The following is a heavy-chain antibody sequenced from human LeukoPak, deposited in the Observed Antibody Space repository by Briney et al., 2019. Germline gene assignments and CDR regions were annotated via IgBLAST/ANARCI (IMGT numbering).Heavy chain of an antibody. Sequence: SVKVSCKASGGTFSSYAISWVRQAPGQGLEWMGRIIPILGIANYAQKFQGRVTITADKPTSTAYMELSSLRSEDTAVYYCASIAAAGTYYYYGMDVWGQGTTVTVSS. D-gene: IGHD6-13*01. CDR1: GGTFSSYA. CDR2: IIPILGIA. V-gene: IGHV1-69*04. CDR3: ASIAAAGTYYYYGMDV. J-gene: IGHJ6*02.